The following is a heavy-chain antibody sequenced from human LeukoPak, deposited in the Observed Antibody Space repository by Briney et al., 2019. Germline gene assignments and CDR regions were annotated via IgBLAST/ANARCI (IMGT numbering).Heavy chain of an antibody. CDR3: ARDGFVGATKGYSKY. D-gene: IGHD1-26*01. Sequence: ASVKVSCKASGYTFANYGISWVRQAPGQGLEWMGWINPNSGGTNYAQKFQGRVTMTRDTSISTAYMELSRLRSDDTAVYYCARDGFVGATKGYSKYWGQGTLVTVSS. J-gene: IGHJ4*02. V-gene: IGHV1-2*02. CDR1: GYTFANYG. CDR2: INPNSGGT.